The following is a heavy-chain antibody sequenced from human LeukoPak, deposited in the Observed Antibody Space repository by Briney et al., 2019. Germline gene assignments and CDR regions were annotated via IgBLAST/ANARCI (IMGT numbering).Heavy chain of an antibody. D-gene: IGHD5-12*01. V-gene: IGHV3-7*02. CDR2: IKEDGNED. J-gene: IGHJ4*02. Sequence: GGSLRLSCTVSGFSFREHWMSWVRQAPGKGLEWVGNIKEDGNEDYYVDSVEGRFVIFRDNAKNSLYLQMHSLRAEDTAVYYCTRGDRGYAESLYWGRGTLVTISS. CDR3: TRGDRGYAESLY. CDR1: GFSFREHW.